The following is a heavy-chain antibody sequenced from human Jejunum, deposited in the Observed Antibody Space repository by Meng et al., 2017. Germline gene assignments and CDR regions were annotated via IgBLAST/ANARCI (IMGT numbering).Heavy chain of an antibody. CDR1: GGSISSSDYH. CDR2: VYYTGGS. D-gene: IGHD2-2*01. CDR3: VSHCSSANCGYYHGLDV. Sequence: QLHPQESGPGLVKPSETLSLPCSVSGGSISSSDYHWDWIRQPPGKGLEWIGNVYYTGGSYYSPSLKSRVTISVDTSRNQFSLKLNSVTAADTDLYYCVSHCSSANCGYYHGLDVWGQGTTVTVSS. J-gene: IGHJ6*02. V-gene: IGHV4-39*07.